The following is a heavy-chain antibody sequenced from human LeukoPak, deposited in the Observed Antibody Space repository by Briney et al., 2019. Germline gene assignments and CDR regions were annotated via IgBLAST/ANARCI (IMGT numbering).Heavy chain of an antibody. Sequence: GGSLRLSCAASGLIVSSNYMTWVRQAPGKGLEWVSVIYSGGSIYYADSVKGRFTISRDNSRNTLYLQMNSLRAEDTAVYYCARVYYGSGSFPYGMDVWGQGTTVTVSS. CDR3: ARVYYGSGSFPYGMDV. CDR2: IYSGGSI. CDR1: GLIVSSNY. J-gene: IGHJ6*02. D-gene: IGHD3-10*01. V-gene: IGHV3-53*01.